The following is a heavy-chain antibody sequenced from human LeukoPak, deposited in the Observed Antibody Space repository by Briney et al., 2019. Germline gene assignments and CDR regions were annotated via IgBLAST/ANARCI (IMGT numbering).Heavy chain of an antibody. J-gene: IGHJ4*02. Sequence: KSSETLSLTCTVSGGSISRYYWSWIRQPAGKGLEWIGRIYTSGCTNYNPSLKSRVTMSVDTSKNQFSLKLSSVTAADTAVYYCAQLGWFGEPSTDDYWGQGTLVTVST. CDR2: IYTSGCT. D-gene: IGHD3-10*01. CDR3: AQLGWFGEPSTDDY. V-gene: IGHV4-4*07. CDR1: GGSISRYY.